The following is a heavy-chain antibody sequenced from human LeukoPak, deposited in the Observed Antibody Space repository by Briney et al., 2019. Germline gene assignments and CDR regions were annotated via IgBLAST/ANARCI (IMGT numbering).Heavy chain of an antibody. J-gene: IGHJ4*02. CDR3: AKGGSKLVRGGTFDY. CDR2: ISGSGGST. Sequence: TGGSLRLSCAASGFTFSSYAMSWVRQAPGKGLEWVSAISGSGGSTYYADSVKGRFTISRDNSKNTLYLQMNSLRAEDTAVYYCAKGGSKLVRGGTFDYWGQGTLVTVSS. CDR1: GFTFSSYA. V-gene: IGHV3-23*01. D-gene: IGHD6-6*01.